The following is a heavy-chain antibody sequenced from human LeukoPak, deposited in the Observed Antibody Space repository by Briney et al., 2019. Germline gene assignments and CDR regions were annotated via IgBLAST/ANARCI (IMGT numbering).Heavy chain of an antibody. V-gene: IGHV1-58*02. D-gene: IGHD6-19*01. CDR2: IVVGSGNT. CDR1: GFTFTSSA. J-gene: IGHJ4*02. Sequence: ASVKVSCKASGFTFTSSAMQWVRQARGQRLEWIGWIVVGSGNTNYAQKFQERVTITRDMSTSTAYMELSSLRSEDTAVYYCAAVLPTYSSGWYEYVSSLWGQGTLVTVSS. CDR3: AAVLPTYSSGWYEYVSSL.